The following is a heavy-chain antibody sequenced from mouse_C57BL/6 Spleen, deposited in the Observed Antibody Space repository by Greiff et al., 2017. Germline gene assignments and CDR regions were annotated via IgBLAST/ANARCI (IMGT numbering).Heavy chain of an antibody. CDR1: GFTFSSYA. V-gene: IGHV5-9-1*02. CDR2: ISSGGDYI. Sequence: EVKLVESGEGLVKPGGSLKLSCAASGFTFSSYAMSWVRQTPEKRLEWVAYISSGGDYIYYADTVKGRFTISSDNARNTLYLQMSSLKSEDTAMYYCTRGGGFYFDYWGQGTTLTVSS. J-gene: IGHJ2*01. CDR3: TRGGGFYFDY.